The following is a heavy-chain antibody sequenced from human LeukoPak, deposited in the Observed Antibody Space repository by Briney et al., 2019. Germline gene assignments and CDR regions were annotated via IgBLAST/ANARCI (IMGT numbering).Heavy chain of an antibody. Sequence: GGSLRLSCAASGFIFSNYGMHWVRQAPGKGLDWVAVIWYDGSYKYYADSMKGRFTISRDNSKNTLYLQMNSLRAEDTAIYYCAKVVQYTASTGTGLDYWGQGTLVTVSS. V-gene: IGHV3-33*06. CDR3: AKVVQYTASTGTGLDY. J-gene: IGHJ4*02. CDR2: IWYDGSYK. D-gene: IGHD6-13*01. CDR1: GFIFSNYG.